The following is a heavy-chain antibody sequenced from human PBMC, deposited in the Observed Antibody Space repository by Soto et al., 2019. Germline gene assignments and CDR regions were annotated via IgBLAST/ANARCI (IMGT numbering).Heavy chain of an antibody. CDR1: GGSFSGYY. J-gene: IGHJ5*02. D-gene: IGHD2-15*01. CDR3: ARDGFCSGGTCRIGNWFDP. Sequence: SKTLSLTCAVYGGSFSGYYWTWIRQSPGKGLEWIGNVNHRGSTNYNVSLQSRVTISVDTSQNQFSLKLDSVTAADTAVYYCARDGFCSGGTCRIGNWFDPWGQGTPVTVSS. CDR2: VNHRGST. V-gene: IGHV4-34*01.